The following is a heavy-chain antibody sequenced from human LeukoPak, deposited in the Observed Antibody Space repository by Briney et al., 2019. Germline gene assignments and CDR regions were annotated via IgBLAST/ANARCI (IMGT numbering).Heavy chain of an antibody. Sequence: PGGSLRLSCAASGFTFSGYDFHWLRQATGKGLEWVSGIGIPGDTYCPASVKGRFTISRENAKNSLYLQMNSLRAGDTAVYFCARAHVAAGLAFDIWGRGTLVTVSS. CDR3: ARAHVAAGLAFDI. D-gene: IGHD6-25*01. CDR1: GFTFSGYD. J-gene: IGHJ3*02. CDR2: IGIPGDT. V-gene: IGHV3-13*01.